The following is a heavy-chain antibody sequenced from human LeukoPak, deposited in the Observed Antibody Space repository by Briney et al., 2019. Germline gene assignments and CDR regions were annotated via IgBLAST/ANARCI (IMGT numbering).Heavy chain of an antibody. V-gene: IGHV3-30*19. J-gene: IGHJ4*02. CDR2: VSHDGGNK. Sequence: GRSLRLSCAASGFTFSSYGMHRVRQAPGKGLEWVAVVSHDGGNKYYADSVKGRFTISRDNSKNTLYLQMSSLRAEDTALYYCARGHRSGWTASPDYWGQGTLVTVSS. D-gene: IGHD6-19*01. CDR1: GFTFSSYG. CDR3: ARGHRSGWTASPDY.